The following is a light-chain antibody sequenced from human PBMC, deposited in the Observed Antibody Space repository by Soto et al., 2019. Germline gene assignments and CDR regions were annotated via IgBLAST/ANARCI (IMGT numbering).Light chain of an antibody. J-gene: IGKJ2*01. Sequence: EIVMTQSPATLSVSPGQRVTLSCRAGQSVSSKLAWYQQKPGQAPRLLIYVSSARATGVPARFSGSGSGTEFTLIISSLQPEDFAVYYCQQYNNWPYTFGQGTKLEF. CDR2: VSS. CDR3: QQYNNWPYT. V-gene: IGKV3-15*01. CDR1: QSVSSK.